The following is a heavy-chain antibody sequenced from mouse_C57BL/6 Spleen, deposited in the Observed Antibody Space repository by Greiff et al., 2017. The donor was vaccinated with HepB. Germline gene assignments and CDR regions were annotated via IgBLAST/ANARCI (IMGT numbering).Heavy chain of an antibody. D-gene: IGHD2-5*01. CDR3: ARKGYSKDAMDY. Sequence: VKVVESGPGLVQPSQSLSITCTVSGFSLTSYGVHWVRQSPGKGLEWLGVIWSGGSTDYNAAFISRLSISKDNSKSQVFFKMNSLQADDTAIYYCARKGYSKDAMDYWGQGTSVTVSS. CDR2: IWSGGST. V-gene: IGHV2-2*01. J-gene: IGHJ4*01. CDR1: GFSLTSYG.